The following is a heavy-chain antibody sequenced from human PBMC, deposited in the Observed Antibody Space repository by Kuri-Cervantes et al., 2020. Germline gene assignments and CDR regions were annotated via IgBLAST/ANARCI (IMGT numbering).Heavy chain of an antibody. CDR2: ISSSSSYI. V-gene: IGHV3-21*01. CDR1: GFTFSSYS. Sequence: GESLKISCAASGFTFSSYSMKWVRQAPGTGQEWVSSISSSSSYIYYPDSVKGRFTIYSDNAKNSLYLQMNSLRAEDTSVYYCARAPGGYYYGMDVWGQGTTVTVSS. D-gene: IGHD3-10*01. CDR3: ARAPGGYYYGMDV. J-gene: IGHJ6*02.